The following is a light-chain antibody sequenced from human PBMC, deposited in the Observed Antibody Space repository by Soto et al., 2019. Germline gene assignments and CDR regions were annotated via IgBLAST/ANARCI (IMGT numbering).Light chain of an antibody. Sequence: QSVLTQPPSVSGAPGQRVTISCTGSSSNIGGGYDVHWYQQLPGTAPKVLIYGNSYRPSGVPDRFSGSKSGTSASLAITGLQAEDEAEYYCQSYDSSLSAVVFGGGTKVTVL. CDR3: QSYDSSLSAVV. CDR1: SSNIGGGYD. J-gene: IGLJ2*01. CDR2: GNS. V-gene: IGLV1-40*01.